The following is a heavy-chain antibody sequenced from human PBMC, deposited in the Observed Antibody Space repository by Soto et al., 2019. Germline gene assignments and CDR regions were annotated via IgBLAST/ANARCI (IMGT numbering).Heavy chain of an antibody. V-gene: IGHV3-23*01. CDR1: GFTFSSYA. CDR2: ISGSGGST. Sequence: EAQRLESGGGLVQPGGSLRLFCAASGFTFSSYAMSCVRQPPGKGLEWVSAISGSGGSTYYADSVNGRFTISRDNSENTLDLQVNGLRSDDTTVYYCAKDALVVVVAATYPYCYFDLWGRGSLVTVFS. CDR3: AKDALVVVVAATYPYCYFDL. J-gene: IGHJ2*01. D-gene: IGHD2-15*01.